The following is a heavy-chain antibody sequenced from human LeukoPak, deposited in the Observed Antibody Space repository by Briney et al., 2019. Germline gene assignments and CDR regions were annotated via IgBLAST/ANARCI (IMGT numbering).Heavy chain of an antibody. Sequence: ASVKVSCKASGYTFTGYYMHWVRQAPGRGLEWMGWINPNSGGTNYAQKFQGWVTMTRDTSISTAYMELSRLRSDDTAVYYCARDLYGSGEGPSGMDVWGKGTTVTVSS. CDR3: ARDLYGSGEGPSGMDV. D-gene: IGHD3-10*01. V-gene: IGHV1-2*04. CDR1: GYTFTGYY. CDR2: INPNSGGT. J-gene: IGHJ6*04.